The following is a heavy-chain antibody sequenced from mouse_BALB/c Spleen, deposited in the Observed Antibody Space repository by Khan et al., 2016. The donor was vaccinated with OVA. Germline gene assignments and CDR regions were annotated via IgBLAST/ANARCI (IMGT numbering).Heavy chain of an antibody. CDR1: GYSITSDYA. CDR2: IKYSGST. J-gene: IGHJ2*01. Sequence: EVQLQESGPGLVKPSQSLSLTCTVTGYSITSDYAWNWIRQFPGNKLEWMGYIKYSGSTSYNPSLKSRISITRNTSQNQFFLQLSSETTEDTATYYCARSGTISTVVATDFDSWGQGTTLTVSS. D-gene: IGHD1-1*01. CDR3: ARSGTISTVVATDFDS. V-gene: IGHV3-2*02.